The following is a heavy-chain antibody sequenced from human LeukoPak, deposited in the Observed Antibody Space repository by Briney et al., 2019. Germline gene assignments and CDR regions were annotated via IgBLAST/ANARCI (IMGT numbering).Heavy chain of an antibody. CDR1: GGSISSYY. CDR3: ARLHCSGGSCYSADYYMDV. V-gene: IGHV4-59*08. CDR2: IYYSGST. Sequence: PSETLSLTCTVSGGSISSYYWSWIRQPPGKGLEWIGYIYYSGSTNYNPSLKSRVTISVDTSKNQFSLKLSSVTAADTAVYYCARLHCSGGSCYSADYYMDVWGKGTTVTVSS. J-gene: IGHJ6*03. D-gene: IGHD2-15*01.